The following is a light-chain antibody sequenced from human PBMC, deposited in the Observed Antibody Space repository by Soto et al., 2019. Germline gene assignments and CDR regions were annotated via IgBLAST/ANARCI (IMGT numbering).Light chain of an antibody. CDR3: MESVQLPGLT. CDR1: ESLLHSDGKTY. CDR2: GVS. V-gene: IGKV2D-29*01. J-gene: IGKJ4*01. Sequence: DIVMTQTPLSLSVTPGQPASISCKSSESLLHSDGKTYLYWYLQKPGQPPQLLNYGVSNRFSGEPDRFSCSGSRPDFTPEISRVEGGDVEVYYCMESVQLPGLTFGGGTKVEIK.